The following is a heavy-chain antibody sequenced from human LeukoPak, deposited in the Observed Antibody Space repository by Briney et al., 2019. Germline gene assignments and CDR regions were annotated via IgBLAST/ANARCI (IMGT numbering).Heavy chain of an antibody. D-gene: IGHD6-25*01. CDR1: GGSISSGDYY. J-gene: IGHJ6*03. Sequence: SQTLSLTCTVSGGSISSGDYYWSWIRQPPGKGLEWIGYIYYSGSTYYNPSLKSRVTISVDTSKNQFSLELSSVTAADTAVYYCARDWRSGHMDVWGKGTTVTVSS. V-gene: IGHV4-30-4*01. CDR2: IYYSGST. CDR3: ARDWRSGHMDV.